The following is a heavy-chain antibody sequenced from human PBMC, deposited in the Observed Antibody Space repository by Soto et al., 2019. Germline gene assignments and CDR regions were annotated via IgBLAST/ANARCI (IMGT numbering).Heavy chain of an antibody. CDR2: IIPIFGTA. J-gene: IGHJ5*02. D-gene: IGHD2-8*01. Sequence: ASVKVSCKASGGTFSSYAISWVRQAPGQGLEWMGGIIPIFGTANYAQKFQGRVTITADESTSTAYMELSSLRSEDTAVYYCARSRGVFDWFDPWGKGTLVTVSS. CDR3: ARSRGVFDWFDP. V-gene: IGHV1-69*13. CDR1: GGTFSSYA.